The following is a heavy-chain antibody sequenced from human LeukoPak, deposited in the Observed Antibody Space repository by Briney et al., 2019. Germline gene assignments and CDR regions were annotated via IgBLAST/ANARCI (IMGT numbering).Heavy chain of an antibody. CDR3: ARAIVYDYVWGSYRSDPFDY. D-gene: IGHD3-16*02. V-gene: IGHV3-21*01. Sequence: GGSLRLSCAASGFTFKNYAMSWVRQAPGKGLEWVSSISSSSSYIYYADSVKGRFTISRDNARNSLYLQMNSLRAEDTAVYYCARAIVYDYVWGSYRSDPFDYWGQGTLVTVSS. J-gene: IGHJ4*02. CDR1: GFTFKNYA. CDR2: ISSSSSYI.